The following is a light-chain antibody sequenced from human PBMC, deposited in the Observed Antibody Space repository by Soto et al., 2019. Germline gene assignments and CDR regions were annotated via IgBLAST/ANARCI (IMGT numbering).Light chain of an antibody. Sequence: DIQMTQSPSTLPASVGDRVTITCRASQSIITWLAWFQQTPGKAPKLLISDASSLKSGVPSRFRGSGSGTEFTLTISSLQPDDFATYYCQQYHSYPLTFGGGTKVEI. CDR3: QQYHSYPLT. J-gene: IGKJ4*01. CDR1: QSIITW. CDR2: DAS. V-gene: IGKV1-5*01.